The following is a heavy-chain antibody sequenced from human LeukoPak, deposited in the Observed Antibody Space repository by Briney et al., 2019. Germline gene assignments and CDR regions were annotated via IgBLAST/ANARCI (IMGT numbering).Heavy chain of an antibody. V-gene: IGHV4-39*01. CDR3: ARHQGSGYYYPFDY. J-gene: IGHJ4*02. CDR2: IYYSGST. D-gene: IGHD3-22*01. Sequence: SETLSLTCAVSGGSISSSSYYWGWIRQPRGKGLEWIGSIYYSGSTYYNPSLKSRITISVDTSKNQFSLKLSSVTAADTAVYYCARHQGSGYYYPFDYWGQGTLVTVSS. CDR1: GGSISSSSYY.